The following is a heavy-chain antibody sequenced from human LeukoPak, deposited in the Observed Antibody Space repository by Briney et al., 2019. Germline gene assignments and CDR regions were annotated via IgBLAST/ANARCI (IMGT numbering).Heavy chain of an antibody. J-gene: IGHJ3*02. D-gene: IGHD3-10*01. V-gene: IGHV1-2*02. CDR3: VRNIWFGESSDAFDI. CDR1: GYTFTTYV. Sequence: ASVKVSCKTSGYTFTTYVFNWVRQAPGQGPEWMGWINPNSGGTNYAQKFQGRVTMTRDTSISTAYMELSRLRSDDTAVYYCVRNIWFGESSDAFDIWGQGTMVTVSS. CDR2: INPNSGGT.